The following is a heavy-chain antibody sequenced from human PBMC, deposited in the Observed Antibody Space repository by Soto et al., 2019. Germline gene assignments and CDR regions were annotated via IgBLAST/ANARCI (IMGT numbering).Heavy chain of an antibody. D-gene: IGHD2-15*01. CDR3: ARDAGGGYCSGGSCYGAFYI. CDR1: GGSIRSGGYY. J-gene: IGHJ3*02. Sequence: QVQLQESGPGLVKPSQTLSLTCTVSGGSIRSGGYYWSWIRQHPGKGLEWIGYIYYSGSTYYNPSLKGRVSISIDTSTNQFSLKLSSVTAAETAVYYCARDAGGGYCSGGSCYGAFYIWGQGTMVTVSS. CDR2: IYYSGST. V-gene: IGHV4-31*03.